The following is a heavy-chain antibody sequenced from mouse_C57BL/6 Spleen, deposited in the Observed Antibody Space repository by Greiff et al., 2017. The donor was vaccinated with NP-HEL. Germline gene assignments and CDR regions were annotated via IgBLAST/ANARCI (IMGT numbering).Heavy chain of an antibody. CDR1: GYAFSSYW. CDR2: IYPGDGDT. V-gene: IGHV1-80*01. J-gene: IGHJ2*01. CDR3: ASDYYGSHFDY. D-gene: IGHD1-1*01. Sequence: VQLQQSGAELVKPGASVKISCKASGYAFSSYWMNWVKQRPGKGLEWIGQIYPGDGDTNYNGKFKGKATLTADKSSSTAYMQLSSLTSEDSAVYFCASDYYGSHFDYWGQGTTLTVSS.